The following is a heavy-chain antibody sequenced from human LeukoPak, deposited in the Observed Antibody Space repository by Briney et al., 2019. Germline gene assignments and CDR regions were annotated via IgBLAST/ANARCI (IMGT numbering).Heavy chain of an antibody. CDR2: IIPIFGIA. J-gene: IGHJ4*02. Sequence: SVKVSCKASGGTFSSYAISWVRQAPGQGLEWMGRIIPIFGIANYAQKFQGRVTITADKSTSTAYMELSSLRSEDTAVYYCARREYSGSYEGDHWGQGTLVTVSS. D-gene: IGHD1-26*01. V-gene: IGHV1-69*04. CDR1: GGTFSSYA. CDR3: ARREYSGSYEGDH.